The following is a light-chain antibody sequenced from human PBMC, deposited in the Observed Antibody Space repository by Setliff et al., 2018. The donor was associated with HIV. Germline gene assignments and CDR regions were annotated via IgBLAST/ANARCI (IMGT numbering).Light chain of an antibody. CDR1: RSNIGSGP. J-gene: IGLJ1*01. V-gene: IGLV1-44*01. Sequence: QSALTQPPSASGSPGQRVTISCSGSRSNIGSGPVNWYQQLPGAAPKLLIYSNNQRPSGVPDRFSTSKSGTSASLAISGLQSEDESDYFCAAFDDTLNGPVFGTGTKVTVL. CDR3: AAFDDTLNGPV. CDR2: SNN.